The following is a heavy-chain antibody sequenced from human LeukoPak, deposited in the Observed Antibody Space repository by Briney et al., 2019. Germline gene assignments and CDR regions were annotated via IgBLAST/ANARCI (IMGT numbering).Heavy chain of an antibody. D-gene: IGHD3-10*01. CDR2: IYYTGST. CDR3: ARRALWFGELLNYFDY. J-gene: IGHJ4*02. Sequence: SETLSLTCTVSGGSFSTYYWSWIRQSPEKGLEWIGYIYYTGSTNYNPSLRSRVTISVDTSKNQFSLKLSSVTAADTAVYYCARRALWFGELLNYFDYWGQGTLVTVSS. V-gene: IGHV4-59*12. CDR1: GGSFSTYY.